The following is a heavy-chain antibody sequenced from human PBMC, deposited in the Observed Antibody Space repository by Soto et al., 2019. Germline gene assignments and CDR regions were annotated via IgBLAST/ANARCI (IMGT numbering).Heavy chain of an antibody. D-gene: IGHD2-2*01. J-gene: IGHJ6*03. V-gene: IGHV3-23*01. CDR1: EFTFADYA. CDR2: ISGSDDST. CDR3: AKVFVVVPAVNNYYMDV. Sequence: EVQLLESGGGLVQPGGSLRLSCAASEFTFADYAMTWVRQAPGKGLEWVSAISGSDDSTYYADCVKGRFTISRDNSKNTLFLQINSLRVEDTAVYYCAKVFVVVPAVNNYYMDVWGKGTTVTVSS.